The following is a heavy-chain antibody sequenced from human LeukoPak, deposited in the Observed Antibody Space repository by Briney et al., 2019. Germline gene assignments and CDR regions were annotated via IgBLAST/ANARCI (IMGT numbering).Heavy chain of an antibody. CDR3: AKGDGYPDY. J-gene: IGHJ4*02. Sequence: GRSLRLSCAASGFTFSSYGMHWVRQAPGKGLEWVAVISYDGSNKYYADSAKGRFTISRDNSKNTLYLQMNSLRAEDTAVYYCAKGDGYPDYWGQGTLVTVSS. V-gene: IGHV3-30*18. D-gene: IGHD5-24*01. CDR2: ISYDGSNK. CDR1: GFTFSSYG.